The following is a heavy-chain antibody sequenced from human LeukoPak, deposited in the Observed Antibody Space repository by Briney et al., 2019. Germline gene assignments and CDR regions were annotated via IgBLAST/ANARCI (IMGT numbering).Heavy chain of an antibody. CDR2: IKQDRSEK. Sequence: GGSLRLSCAVSGFTFSAFWMAWVRHVPGKGPEWVANIKQDRSEKYYVDSVKGRFTISRDNAKKSLYLQMNSLRAEDTAMYYCARDPYYGSGKSTFDYWGQGTLVTVSS. V-gene: IGHV3-7*01. CDR3: ARDPYYGSGKSTFDY. CDR1: GFTFSAFW. D-gene: IGHD3-10*01. J-gene: IGHJ4*02.